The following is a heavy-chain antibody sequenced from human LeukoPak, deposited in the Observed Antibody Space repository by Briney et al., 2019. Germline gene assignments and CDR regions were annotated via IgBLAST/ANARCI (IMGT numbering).Heavy chain of an antibody. CDR3: ATDIVVVSAALNNWFDP. V-gene: IGHV3-48*01. D-gene: IGHD2-2*01. Sequence: PGGSLRLSCEASGFTFSNYSMNWVRQAPGKGLEWVSYIRSSSSTIYYADSVKGRFTISRDNAKNSLYLQMNSLRAEDTAVYYCATDIVVVSAALNNWFDPWGQGTLVTVSS. J-gene: IGHJ5*02. CDR2: IRSSSSTI. CDR1: GFTFSNYS.